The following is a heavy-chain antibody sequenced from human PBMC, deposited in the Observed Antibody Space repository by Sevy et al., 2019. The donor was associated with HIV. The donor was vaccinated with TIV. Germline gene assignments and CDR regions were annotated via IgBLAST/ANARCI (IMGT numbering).Heavy chain of an antibody. Sequence: SETLSITCTVSGGSISSSSYYWGWIRQPPGKGLEWIGSIYYSGSTYYNPSLKSRVTISVDTSKNQFSLKLSSMTAADTAVYYCARRPEGPTGGTYYFDYWGQGTLVTVSS. V-gene: IGHV4-39*01. J-gene: IGHJ4*02. CDR2: IYYSGST. CDR1: GGSISSSSYY. D-gene: IGHD3-16*01. CDR3: ARRPEGPTGGTYYFDY.